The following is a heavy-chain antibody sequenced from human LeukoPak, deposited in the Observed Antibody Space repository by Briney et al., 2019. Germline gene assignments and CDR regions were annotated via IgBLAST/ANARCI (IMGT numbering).Heavy chain of an antibody. J-gene: IGHJ4*02. CDR1: GFTFSSYS. CDR2: ISSSSSYI. V-gene: IGHV3-21*04. Sequence: PGGSLRLSCAASGFTFSSYSMNWVRQAPGKGLEWVSSISSSSSYIYYADSVKGRFTISRDNAKNSLYLQMNSLRTEDTALYYCTTEQVAGIDYWGQGTLVTVSS. D-gene: IGHD6-19*01. CDR3: TTEQVAGIDY.